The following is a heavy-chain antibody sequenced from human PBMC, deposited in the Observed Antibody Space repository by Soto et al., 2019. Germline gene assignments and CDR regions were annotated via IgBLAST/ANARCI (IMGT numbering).Heavy chain of an antibody. J-gene: IGHJ6*02. V-gene: IGHV1-18*01. D-gene: IGHD1-26*01. Sequence: GASVKVSCKASGYTFTSYGISWVRQAPGQGLEWMGWISAYNGNTNYAQKLQGRVTMTTDTSTSTAYMELRSLRSDDTAVYYCARVWWELLRRYYYYGMDVWGQGTTVTVSS. CDR3: ARVWWELLRRYYYYGMDV. CDR1: GYTFTSYG. CDR2: ISAYNGNT.